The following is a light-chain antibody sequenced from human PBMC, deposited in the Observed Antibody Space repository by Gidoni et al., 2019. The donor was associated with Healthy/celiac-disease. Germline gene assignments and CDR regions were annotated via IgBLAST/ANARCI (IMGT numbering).Light chain of an antibody. CDR2: DAS. J-gene: IGKJ1*01. Sequence: DIQMTQSPSTLSASVGDRVTITCRASQSISSWLAWYQQKPGKAPKLLIYDASSLESGVPSRVSGSGSGTEFTLTISSLQPDDFATYYCQHPWTCXQXTKVEIK. V-gene: IGKV1-5*01. CDR3: QHPWT. CDR1: QSISSW.